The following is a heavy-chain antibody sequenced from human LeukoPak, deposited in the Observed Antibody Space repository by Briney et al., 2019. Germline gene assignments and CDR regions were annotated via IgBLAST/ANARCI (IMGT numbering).Heavy chain of an antibody. J-gene: IGHJ5*02. V-gene: IGHV4-34*01. D-gene: IGHD2-2*01. CDR2: INHSGST. CDR3: ARPLGYCSSTSCYARSSWFDP. CDR1: GGSFSGYY. Sequence: SETLSLTCAVYGGSFSGYYWSWIRQPPGKGLEWIGEINHSGSTNYNPSLKSRVTISVDTSKNQFSLKLSSVTAADTAVYYCARPLGYCSSTSCYARSSWFDPWGQGTLVTVSS.